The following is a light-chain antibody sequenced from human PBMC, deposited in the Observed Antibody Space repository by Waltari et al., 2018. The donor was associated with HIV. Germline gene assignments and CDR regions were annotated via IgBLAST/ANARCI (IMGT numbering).Light chain of an antibody. Sequence: QSALSQPASVSASPGQSITISCFGTSADIGTFDYVPWYHKYAGKAPRLLIYDVNVRSSGVSNRFSGSKSGDIASLTISGLQTEDEADYYCCAYAFSNIPLFCGGTKLTVL. J-gene: IGLJ3*02. CDR2: DVN. CDR3: CAYAFSNIPL. CDR1: SADIGTFDY. V-gene: IGLV2-14*03.